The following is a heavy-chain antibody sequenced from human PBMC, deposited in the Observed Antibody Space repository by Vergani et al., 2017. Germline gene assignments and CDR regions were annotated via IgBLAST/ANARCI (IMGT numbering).Heavy chain of an antibody. CDR1: GFSFNTYW. CDR2: IDEYGNRA. V-gene: IGHV3-74*03. D-gene: IGHD4-11*01. Sequence: EVQLVESGGGSVQSGGSLRLSCVASGFSFNTYWMHWVRQVPGKGLMWVARIDEYGNRATYGDFETGRFTISRDNAKNTVFLQMNNLRAADAGVYYCVLTDYCTGIDCIPRFDSWVQGALVTVSS. CDR3: VLTDYCTGIDCIPRFDS. J-gene: IGHJ5*01.